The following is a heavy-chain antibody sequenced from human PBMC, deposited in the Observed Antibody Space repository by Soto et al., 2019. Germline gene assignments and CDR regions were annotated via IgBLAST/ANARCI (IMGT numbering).Heavy chain of an antibody. Sequence: SETLSLTCAVSGGSISSSNWWSWVRQPPGKGLEWIGEIYHSGGTNYNPSLKSRVTISVDTSKNQFSLKLSSVTAADTAVYYCARHDATYLSSSFDYWGQGTLVTVSS. CDR3: ARHDATYLSSSFDY. CDR1: GGSISSSNW. CDR2: IYHSGGT. J-gene: IGHJ4*02. D-gene: IGHD6-13*01. V-gene: IGHV4-4*02.